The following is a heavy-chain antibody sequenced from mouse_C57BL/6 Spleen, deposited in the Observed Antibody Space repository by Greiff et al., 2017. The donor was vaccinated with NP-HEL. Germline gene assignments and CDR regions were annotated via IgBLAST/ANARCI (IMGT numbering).Heavy chain of an antibody. J-gene: IGHJ4*01. V-gene: IGHV1-55*01. Sequence: VQLQQPGAELVKPGASVKMSCKASGYTFTSYWITWVKQRPGQGLEWIGDIYPGSGSTNYNEKFKSKATLTVDTSSSTAYMQLSSLTSEDSAVYYCARFTTERLEYAMDYWGQGTSVTVSS. CDR2: IYPGSGST. CDR1: GYTFTSYW. D-gene: IGHD1-1*01. CDR3: ARFTTERLEYAMDY.